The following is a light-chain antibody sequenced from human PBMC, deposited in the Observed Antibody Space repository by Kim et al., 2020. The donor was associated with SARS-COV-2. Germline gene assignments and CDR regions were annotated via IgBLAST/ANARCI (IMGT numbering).Light chain of an antibody. Sequence: DIQMTQSPASLSASVGDGVTITCRASQDIANYLVWYQQKPGKVPRVLVYAASALKSGVPSRFSGSRSGTDFTLTISNLQPEDVASYYCQKYDSAPWMFGKGNKL. CDR1: QDIANY. V-gene: IGKV1-27*01. J-gene: IGKJ1*01. CDR3: QKYDSAPWM. CDR2: AAS.